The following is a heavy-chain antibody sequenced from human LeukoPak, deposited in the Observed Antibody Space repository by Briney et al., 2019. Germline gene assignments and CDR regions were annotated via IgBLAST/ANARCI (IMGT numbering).Heavy chain of an antibody. D-gene: IGHD4-23*01. CDR2: MNPNSGNT. CDR1: GYTFTICD. V-gene: IGHV1-8*01. CDR3: ARGPNKYDGGNSGSAWFDP. Sequence: GASVKVSCKASGYTFTICDIKWGRQAPGLGPEWMEWMNPNSGNTGYAQKFQRKVTMTRNTSISTASLELSSLTSEDTAVYYCARGPNKYDGGNSGSAWFDPWGQGSLVTVSS. J-gene: IGHJ5*02.